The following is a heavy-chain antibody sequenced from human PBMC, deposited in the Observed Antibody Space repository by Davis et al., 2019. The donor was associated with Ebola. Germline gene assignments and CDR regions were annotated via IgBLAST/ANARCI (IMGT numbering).Heavy chain of an antibody. CDR2: VIPILGIA. CDR1: GYPFTAYG. CDR3: ARDPYRVVAAKGFDP. Sequence: AASVKVSCKTSGYPFTAYGISWVRQAPGQGLEWMGRVIPILGIANYAQKFQGRVTITADKSTSTAYMELSSLGSEDTAVYYCARDPYRVVAAKGFDPWGQGTLVTVSS. D-gene: IGHD2-15*01. J-gene: IGHJ5*02. V-gene: IGHV1-69*04.